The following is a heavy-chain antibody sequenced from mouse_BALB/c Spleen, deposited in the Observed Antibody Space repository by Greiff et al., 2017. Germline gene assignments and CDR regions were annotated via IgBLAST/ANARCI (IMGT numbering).Heavy chain of an antibody. CDR2: INPSNGGT. Sequence: VQLQQSGAELVKPGASVKLSCKASGYTFTSYYMYWVKQRPGQGLEWIGEINPSNGGTNFNEKFKSKATLTVDKSSSTAYMQLSSLTSEDSAVYYCTRVGGVLYDSPYWYFDDWGAGTTVTVSS. CDR3: TRVGGVLYDSPYWYFDD. V-gene: IGHV1S81*02. D-gene: IGHD2-4*01. CDR1: GYTFTSYY. J-gene: IGHJ1*01.